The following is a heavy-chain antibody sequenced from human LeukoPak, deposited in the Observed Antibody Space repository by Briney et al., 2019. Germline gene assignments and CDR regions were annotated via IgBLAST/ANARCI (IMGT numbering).Heavy chain of an antibody. CDR2: ISPSTTHT. CDR1: GFTFSDYY. Sequence: GGSLRLSCAASGFTFSDYYMSWSRQAPGKGLEWLSYISPSTTHTSYADSVKGRFTISRDNSKNTLYLQMNNLRAEDTAVYHCARDIFLGRSGYFEYWGQGTLVTVSS. CDR3: ARDIFLGRSGYFEY. V-gene: IGHV3-11*05. D-gene: IGHD2-21*01. J-gene: IGHJ4*02.